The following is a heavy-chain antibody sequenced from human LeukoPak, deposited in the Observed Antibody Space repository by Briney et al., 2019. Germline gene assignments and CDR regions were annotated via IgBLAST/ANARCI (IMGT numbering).Heavy chain of an antibody. CDR1: GFTFSSYS. CDR2: ISSSSSYI. J-gene: IGHJ4*02. Sequence: GGSLRLSCAASGFTFSSYSMNWVRQAPGKGLEWVSSISSSSSYIYYADSVKGRFTISRDNAKNSLYLQMNSLRAEDTAVYYCASIPKYYYEQFDYWGQGTLVTVSS. V-gene: IGHV3-21*01. D-gene: IGHD3-22*01. CDR3: ASIPKYYYEQFDY.